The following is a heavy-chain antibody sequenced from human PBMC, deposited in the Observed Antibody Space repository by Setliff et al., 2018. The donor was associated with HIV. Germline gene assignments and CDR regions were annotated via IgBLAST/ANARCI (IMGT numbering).Heavy chain of an antibody. Sequence: SETLSLTCTVSNGSISSYYWSWIRQPAGKGLEWIGRIYTSGSTNYNPSLKSRVTMSVDTSKNQFSLSLSSVTVADTAVYYRARERRPITMLRGVNPYYMDVWGKGTTVTVSS. J-gene: IGHJ6*03. CDR2: IYTSGST. D-gene: IGHD3-10*01. CDR1: NGSISSYY. V-gene: IGHV4-4*07. CDR3: ARERRPITMLRGVNPYYMDV.